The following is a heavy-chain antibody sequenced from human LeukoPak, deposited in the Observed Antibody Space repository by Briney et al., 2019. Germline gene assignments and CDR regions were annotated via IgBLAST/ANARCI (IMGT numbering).Heavy chain of an antibody. V-gene: IGHV3-23*01. CDR1: GFTFRSYA. Sequence: GGSLRLSCAASGFTFRSYAMSWVRQAPGKGLEWVSSLSDTGGSTYYADSVKGRFTISRDNSKNTLYLQMNSLRAEDTAVYCCAKGDHYDSSLDYWGQGTLVTVSS. D-gene: IGHD3-22*01. CDR3: AKGDHYDSSLDY. J-gene: IGHJ4*02. CDR2: LSDTGGST.